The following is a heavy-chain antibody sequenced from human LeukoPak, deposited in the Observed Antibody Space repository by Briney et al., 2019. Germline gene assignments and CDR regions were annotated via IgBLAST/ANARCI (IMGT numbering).Heavy chain of an antibody. CDR3: ARDRSVGVLPAPPFDF. Sequence: SETLSLTCIVSGDSISTSNSYWGWIRQPPGEGLEWIGSIYYSGSTYYNPSLKSRLTISADTSKNQFSLTLTSVTAADTAVYYCARDRSVGVLPAPPFDFWGQGTLVTVSS. CDR1: GDSISTSNSY. J-gene: IGHJ4*02. D-gene: IGHD6-6*01. CDR2: IYYSGST. V-gene: IGHV4-39*07.